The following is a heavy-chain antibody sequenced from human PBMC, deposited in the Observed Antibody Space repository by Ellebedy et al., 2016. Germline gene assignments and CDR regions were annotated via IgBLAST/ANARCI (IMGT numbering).Heavy chain of an antibody. CDR1: GGSITNYY. J-gene: IGHJ6*02. CDR3: ARDLGRYGMDV. CDR2: IHHSGNS. Sequence: GSLRLSCSVSGGSITNYYWTWIRQAPGQGLEWIGDIHHSGNSHIHPSLKSRLTLSVDTSKSQSSLNLRSVTAADTATYYCARDLGRYGMDVWGQGTTVTVSS. V-gene: IGHV4-59*01.